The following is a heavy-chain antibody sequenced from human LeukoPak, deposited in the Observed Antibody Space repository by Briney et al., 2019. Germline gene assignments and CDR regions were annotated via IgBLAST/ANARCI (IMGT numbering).Heavy chain of an antibody. Sequence: SETLSLTCTVSGYSISSGYYWGWIRQPPGKGLEWIGSIYHSGSTYYNPSLKSRVTISVDTSKNQFSLKLSSVTAADTAVYYCARGLRFLEWLLAFDYWGQGTLVTVSS. CDR2: IYHSGST. CDR1: GYSISSGYY. J-gene: IGHJ4*02. D-gene: IGHD3-3*01. V-gene: IGHV4-38-2*02. CDR3: ARGLRFLEWLLAFDY.